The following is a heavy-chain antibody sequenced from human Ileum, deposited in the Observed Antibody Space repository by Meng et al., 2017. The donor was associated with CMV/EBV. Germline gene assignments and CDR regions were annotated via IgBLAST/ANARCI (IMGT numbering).Heavy chain of an antibody. D-gene: IGHD3-10*01. J-gene: IGHJ4*02. CDR2: IRSKANSYAT. CDR3: TPSGMVRGVTDFDY. V-gene: IGHV3-73*01. CDR1: GFTFSGSA. Sequence: GESLKISCAASGFTFSGSAMHWVRQASGKGLEWVGRIRSKANSYATAYAASVKGRFTISRDDSKNTAYLQMNSLKTEDTAVYYCTPSGMVRGVTDFDYWGQGTLVTGSS.